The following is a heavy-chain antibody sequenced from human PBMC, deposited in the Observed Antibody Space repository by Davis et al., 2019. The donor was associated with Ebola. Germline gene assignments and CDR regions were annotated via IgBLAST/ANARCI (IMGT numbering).Heavy chain of an antibody. J-gene: IGHJ6*01. CDR3: TLLQEHL. Sequence: GESLKISCAASGFTFSNAWISWVRQAPGKGLEWVSVIYSGGSTYYADSVKGRFTISRDNSKNTLYLQMNSLHQGPIGLPPGTLLQEHLWG. CDR1: GFTFSNAW. V-gene: IGHV3-66*02. CDR2: IYSGGST.